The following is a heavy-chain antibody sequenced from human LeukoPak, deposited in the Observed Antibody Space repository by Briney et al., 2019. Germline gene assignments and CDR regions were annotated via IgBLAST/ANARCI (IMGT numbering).Heavy chain of an antibody. Sequence: PSETLSLTCAVYGGSFSGYYWSWIRQPPGKGLEWIGEINHSGSTNYNPSLKSRVTISVDTSKNQFSLKLSSVTAADTAVYYCARGRQEMATILYFDYWGQGTLVTVSS. D-gene: IGHD5-24*01. CDR1: GGSFSGYY. V-gene: IGHV4-34*01. CDR3: ARGRQEMATILYFDY. J-gene: IGHJ4*02. CDR2: INHSGST.